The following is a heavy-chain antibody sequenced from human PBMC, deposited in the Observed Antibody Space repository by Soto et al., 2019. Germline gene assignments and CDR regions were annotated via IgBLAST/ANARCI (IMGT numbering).Heavy chain of an antibody. V-gene: IGHV4-4*02. CDR3: ARLSFSYGVDV. J-gene: IGHJ6*02. Sequence: SETLSLTCAVSGGSISSANWWTWVRQPPGKGLEWVGEIYHGGSTSSNPSLKSRVTLSLDKFKNHFSLNLTSVTAADTAVYYCARLSFSYGVDVWGQGTTVTVSS. CDR1: GGSISSANW. CDR2: IYHGGST.